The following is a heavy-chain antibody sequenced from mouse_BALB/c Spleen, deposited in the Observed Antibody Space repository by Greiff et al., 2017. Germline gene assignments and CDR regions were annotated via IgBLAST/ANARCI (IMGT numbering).Heavy chain of an antibody. CDR1: GFTFSSFG. J-gene: IGHJ2*01. V-gene: IGHV5-17*02. CDR2: ISSGSSTI. CDR3: ARFDY. Sequence: VKLMESGGGLVQPGGSRKLSCAASGFTFSSFGMHWVRQAPEKGLEWVAYISSGSSTIYYADTVKGRFTISRDNPKNTLFLQMTSLRSEDTAMYYCARFDYWGQGTTLTVSS.